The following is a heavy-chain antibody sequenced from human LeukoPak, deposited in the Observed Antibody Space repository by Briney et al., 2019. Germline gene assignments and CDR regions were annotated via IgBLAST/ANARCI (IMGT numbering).Heavy chain of an antibody. CDR3: ARVGDHFHWYLDL. J-gene: IGHJ2*01. CDR2: LYRGTDT. Sequence: GGPLTLSCAASGLSLSINYMKCLRRAPGKALEWVTILYRGTDTNYADSVKGRFTISRDNSKNTLFLQMNSLKAEDTAVYYCARVGDHFHWYLDLWGRGTLVTVSS. V-gene: IGHV3-53*01. D-gene: IGHD3-3*02. CDR1: GLSLSINY.